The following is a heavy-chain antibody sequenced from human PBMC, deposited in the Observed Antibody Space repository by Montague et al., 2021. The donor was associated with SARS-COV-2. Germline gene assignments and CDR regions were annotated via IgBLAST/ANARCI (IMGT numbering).Heavy chain of an antibody. CDR2: TYYRSKWYN. V-gene: IGHV6-1*01. CDR1: GASLSSDSLS. CDR3: ARKMDSSFDV. Sequence: VSPGASLSSDSLSWHWISQSPSRGLEWLASTYYRSKWYNDSAPSVSGRATVKPDTSRNQFSLHLDSVTPEDTALYFCARKMDSSFDVWGKGTVVAVSS. J-gene: IGHJ3*01. D-gene: IGHD2-2*03.